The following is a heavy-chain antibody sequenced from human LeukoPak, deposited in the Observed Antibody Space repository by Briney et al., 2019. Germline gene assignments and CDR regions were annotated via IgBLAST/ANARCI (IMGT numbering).Heavy chain of an antibody. J-gene: IGHJ4*02. CDR2: ISGDGGST. CDR3: TKDYDRTGYYPDY. CDR1: GFTFDDYA. D-gene: IGHD3-22*01. V-gene: IGHV3-43*02. Sequence: GGSLRLPCAAPGFTFDDYAMHWVRQAPEKGLEWVSLISGDGGSTYYADSVKGRFTISRDNSKNSLYLQMNSLRSEDTALYYCTKDYDRTGYYPDYWGQGTLVTVSS.